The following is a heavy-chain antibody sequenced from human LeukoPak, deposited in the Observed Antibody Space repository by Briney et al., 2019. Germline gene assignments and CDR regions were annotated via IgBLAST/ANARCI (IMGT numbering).Heavy chain of an antibody. CDR3: ARAKYSSGWYKDY. D-gene: IGHD6-19*01. CDR1: GGSISSGGYY. J-gene: IGHJ4*02. Sequence: SETLSLTCTVSGGSISSGGYYWSWIRQPPGKGLEWIGYIYHSGSTYYNPSLKSRVTISVDRSKNQFSLKLSSVTAADTAVYYCARAKYSSGWYKDYWGQGTLVTVSS. CDR2: IYHSGST. V-gene: IGHV4-30-2*01.